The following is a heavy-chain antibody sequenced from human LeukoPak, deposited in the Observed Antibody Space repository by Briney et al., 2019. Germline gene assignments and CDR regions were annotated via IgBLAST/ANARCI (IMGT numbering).Heavy chain of an antibody. CDR2: MNPNSGNT. D-gene: IGHD3-16*01. Sequence: GASVTVSCKASGYTFTSYDINGVRQATGKGVEGMGWMNPNSGNTGYAQKFQGRVTMTTNTSISTAYMELSRLRSEDTAVYYCARVTLRFRNWFDPWGQGTLVTVSS. CDR3: ARVTLRFRNWFDP. CDR1: GYTFTSYD. J-gene: IGHJ5*02. V-gene: IGHV1-8*01.